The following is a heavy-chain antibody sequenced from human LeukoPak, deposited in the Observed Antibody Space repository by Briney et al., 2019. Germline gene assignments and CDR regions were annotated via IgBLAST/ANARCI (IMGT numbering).Heavy chain of an antibody. CDR2: IYYSGST. D-gene: IGHD3-9*01. V-gene: IGHV4-31*03. Sequence: SETLSLTCTVSGGSISSGGYYWSWIRQHPGKGLEWIGYIYYSGSTYYNPSLKSRVTISVDTSKNQFSLKLSSVTAADTAVYYCARGRNYDILNLDYGPLDYWGQGTLVTVSS. J-gene: IGHJ4*02. CDR1: GGSISSGGYY. CDR3: ARGRNYDILNLDYGPLDY.